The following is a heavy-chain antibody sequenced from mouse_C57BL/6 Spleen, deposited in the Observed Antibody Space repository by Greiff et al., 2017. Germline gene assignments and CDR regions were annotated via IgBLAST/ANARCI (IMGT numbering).Heavy chain of an antibody. V-gene: IGHV1-50*01. CDR1: GYTFTSYW. J-gene: IGHJ2*01. CDR2: IDPSDSYT. CDR3: ARGYDGYYLFDY. D-gene: IGHD2-3*01. Sequence: VQLQQPGAELVKPGASVKLSCKASGYTFTSYWMQWVKQRPGQGLEWIGEIDPSDSYTNYNQKFKGKATLTVDTSSSTAYMQLSSLTSEDSAVYYCARGYDGYYLFDYWGQGTTLTVSA.